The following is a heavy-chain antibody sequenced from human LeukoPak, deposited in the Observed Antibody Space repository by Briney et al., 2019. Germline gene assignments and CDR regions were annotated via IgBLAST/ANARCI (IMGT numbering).Heavy chain of an antibody. CDR1: GFTFSDYY. Sequence: GGSLRLSCAASGFTFSDYYMSWIRQAPGKGLEWVSYISSSSSYTNYADSVKGRFTISRDNAKNSLYLQMNRLRAEDTAVYYCARSLAVAGGDVWGQGTTVTVSS. J-gene: IGHJ6*02. V-gene: IGHV3-11*03. CDR3: ARSLAVAGGDV. CDR2: ISSSSSYT. D-gene: IGHD6-19*01.